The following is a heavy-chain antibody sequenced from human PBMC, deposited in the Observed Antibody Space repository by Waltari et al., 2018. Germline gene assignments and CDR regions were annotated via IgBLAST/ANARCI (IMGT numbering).Heavy chain of an antibody. D-gene: IGHD2-15*01. CDR1: GFTLSNYW. J-gene: IGHJ4*02. CDR3: VRNRGWQQFDF. CDR2: IKEDGGRK. Sequence: EVQLVESGGGLVQPGGSLRLPCAVSGFTLSNYWMGWVRQAPGKGLEWVAGIKEDGGRKDYVDSVKGRFTISRDNAKSTLYLQMNSLRAEDTAVFYCVRNRGWQQFDFWGQGTLVTVSS. V-gene: IGHV3-7*01.